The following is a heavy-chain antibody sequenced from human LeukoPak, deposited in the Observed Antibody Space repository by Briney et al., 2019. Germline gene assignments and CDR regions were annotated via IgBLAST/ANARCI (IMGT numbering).Heavy chain of an antibody. Sequence: SETLSLTCTVSGGSISTSNYYWGWIRQPPGKGLEWIGNIFYSGSTYYSPSLKSRVTISVDTSKNQFSLKLSSVTAADTAVYYCARGHSRVYTVTMTGLAAFDIWGQGTMVTVSS. J-gene: IGHJ3*02. D-gene: IGHD4-17*01. CDR3: ARGHSRVYTVTMTGLAAFDI. CDR1: GGSISTSNYY. CDR2: IFYSGST. V-gene: IGHV4-39*07.